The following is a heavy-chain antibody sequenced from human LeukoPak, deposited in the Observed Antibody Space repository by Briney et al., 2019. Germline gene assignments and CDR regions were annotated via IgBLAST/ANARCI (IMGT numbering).Heavy chain of an antibody. D-gene: IGHD2-2*01. CDR3: ATLPAATPSPYYFDY. J-gene: IGHJ4*02. V-gene: IGHV1-24*01. CDR1: GYTLTELS. CDR2: FDPEDGET. Sequence: ASVKVSCKVSGYTLTELSMHWVRQAPGKGLEWMGGFDPEDGETIYAQKFQGRVTMTEDTSTDTAYMELSSLRSEDTAVYYCATLPAATPSPYYFDYWGQGTLVTVSS.